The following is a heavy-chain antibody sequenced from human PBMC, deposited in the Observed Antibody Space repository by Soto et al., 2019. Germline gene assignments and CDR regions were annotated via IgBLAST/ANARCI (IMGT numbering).Heavy chain of an antibody. Sequence: SVKVSCKASGGTFSIYAISCVLQSPLQWLDWMGGIIPIFGTANYAQKFQGRVTITADESTSTAYMELSSLRSEDTAVYYCARELWGSGWYAQIYYYYYGMDVWGQGTTVTVSS. CDR1: GGTFSIYA. J-gene: IGHJ6*02. V-gene: IGHV1-69*13. D-gene: IGHD6-19*01. CDR3: ARELWGSGWYAQIYYYYYGMDV. CDR2: IIPIFGTA.